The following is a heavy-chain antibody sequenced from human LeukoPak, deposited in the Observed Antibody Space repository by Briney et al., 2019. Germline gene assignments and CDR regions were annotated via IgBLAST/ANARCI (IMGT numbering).Heavy chain of an antibody. CDR2: INPNSGGT. CDR3: ARDGLVRGVINYYYYYMDV. Sequence: GASVKVSCKASGYTFTRYYMHWVRQAPGQGLEWMGWINPNSGGTNYAQKFQGRVTMTRDTSISTAYMELSRLRSDDTAVYYCARDGLVRGVINYYYYYMDVWGKGTTVTVSS. J-gene: IGHJ6*03. CDR1: GYTFTRYY. V-gene: IGHV1-2*02. D-gene: IGHD3-10*01.